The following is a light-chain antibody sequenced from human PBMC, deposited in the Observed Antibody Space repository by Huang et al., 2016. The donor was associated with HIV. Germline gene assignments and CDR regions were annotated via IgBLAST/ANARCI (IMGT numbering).Light chain of an antibody. V-gene: IGKV1-5*03. CDR2: KSS. CDR3: QQYHSYSWT. CDR1: QSISYW. J-gene: IGKJ1*01. Sequence: DIQMTQSPSTLSASVGDRVTITCRASQSISYWLAWYQQKPGKAPNLLIHKSSSLQSGVPSRFSGSGSGTEFTLTISSLQPDDFASYYCQQYHSYSWTFGQGTKVEIK.